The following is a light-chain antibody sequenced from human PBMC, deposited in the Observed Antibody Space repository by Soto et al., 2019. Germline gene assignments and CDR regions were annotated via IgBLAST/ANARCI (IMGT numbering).Light chain of an antibody. CDR2: EGS. V-gene: IGLV2-14*02. CDR3: SSYGGRNNLL. CDR1: SSDIGSYNL. J-gene: IGLJ2*01. Sequence: QSALTQPASVSGSPGQSITISCTGTSSDIGSYNLVSWYQQHPGKAPKVMIYEGSKRPSGVSNRFSGSKSGNTASLTVSGLQAEDEADYYCSSYGGRNNLLFGGGTKLTVL.